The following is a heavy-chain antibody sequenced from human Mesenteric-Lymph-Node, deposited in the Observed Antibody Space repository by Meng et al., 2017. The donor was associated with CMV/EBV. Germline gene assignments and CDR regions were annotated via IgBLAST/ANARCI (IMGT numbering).Heavy chain of an antibody. Sequence: GSLRLSCAVSGGSFTGYHWSWIRQSPEKGLEWIGEITHSGSTTYNPSLKSQFTISVDTSKNQFSLKLSSVTAADTAVYYCARTASRGSYFALIDYWGQGTLVTVSS. J-gene: IGHJ4*02. D-gene: IGHD1-26*01. CDR3: ARTASRGSYFALIDY. CDR1: GGSFTGYH. CDR2: ITHSGST. V-gene: IGHV4-34*01.